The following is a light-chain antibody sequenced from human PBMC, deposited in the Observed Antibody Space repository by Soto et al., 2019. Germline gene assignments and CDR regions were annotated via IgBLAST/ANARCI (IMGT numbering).Light chain of an antibody. Sequence: DIQMTQSPSSVSASVGDIVTITCRASQGISNWLAWYQQKPGKAPKLLIYGASSLQSGVPSRFSGDASGTDFTLTISGLQPEDVAPYYGQQADNFPLTFGQGTKVEIK. V-gene: IGKV1D-12*01. CDR1: QGISNW. CDR2: GAS. CDR3: QQADNFPLT. J-gene: IGKJ1*01.